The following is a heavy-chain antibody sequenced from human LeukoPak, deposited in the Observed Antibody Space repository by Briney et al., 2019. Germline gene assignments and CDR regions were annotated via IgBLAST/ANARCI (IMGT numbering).Heavy chain of an antibody. CDR1: GGSMSSYY. CDR2: IYHSGST. CDR3: ARRNYGGNSGRYWYFDL. Sequence: PSETLSLTCSVSGGSMSSYYWSWVRQPPGKGLEWVGYIYHSGSTNYNPSLQHRVTISVDTSKNQFSLKLSSVTAADTAVYYCARRNYGGNSGRYWYFDLWGRGTPVTVSS. J-gene: IGHJ2*01. V-gene: IGHV4-59*01. D-gene: IGHD3-10*01.